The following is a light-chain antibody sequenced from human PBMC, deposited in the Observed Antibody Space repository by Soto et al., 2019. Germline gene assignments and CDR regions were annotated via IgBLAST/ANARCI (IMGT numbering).Light chain of an antibody. CDR2: HAS. J-gene: IGKJ4*01. Sequence: ETVLTQSPATLSLSPGETATLSCRASESVDIYLAWYQHKPGQAPRLLIYHASNRATGIPARFSGSGSGTDFTLTISSLEPEDSAVYSCQQRRNWPPLTFGGGTRVEI. CDR3: QQRRNWPPLT. V-gene: IGKV3-11*01. CDR1: ESVDIY.